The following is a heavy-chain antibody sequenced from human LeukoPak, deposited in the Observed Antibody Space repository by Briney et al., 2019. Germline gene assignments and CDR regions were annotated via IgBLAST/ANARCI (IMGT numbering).Heavy chain of an antibody. Sequence: ASVKVSCKASGYTFTGYYMHWVRQAPGQGLEWMGIINPSGGSTSYAQKFQGRVTMTRDTSTSTVYMELSSLRSEDTAVYYCARDPEGYGSGSLPPFDYWGQGTLVTVSS. CDR1: GYTFTGYY. V-gene: IGHV1-46*01. D-gene: IGHD3-10*01. CDR2: INPSGGST. CDR3: ARDPEGYGSGSLPPFDY. J-gene: IGHJ4*02.